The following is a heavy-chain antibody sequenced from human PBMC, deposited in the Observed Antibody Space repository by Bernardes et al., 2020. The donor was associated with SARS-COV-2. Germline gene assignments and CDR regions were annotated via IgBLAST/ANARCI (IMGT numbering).Heavy chain of an antibody. CDR3: ASPSVGFCPSGVCHAFDI. CDR2: IFPDDSDT. Sequence: GESLKISCKGSGYSFTTHWLGWVRQMPGKGLEWLGIIFPDDSDTRYSPSFQGQVTISVDKSINTAYLQWNSLKASDTAMYYCASPSVGFCPSGVCHAFDIWGQGTMVTVSS. V-gene: IGHV5-51*01. J-gene: IGHJ3*02. CDR1: GYSFTTHW. D-gene: IGHD2-8*01.